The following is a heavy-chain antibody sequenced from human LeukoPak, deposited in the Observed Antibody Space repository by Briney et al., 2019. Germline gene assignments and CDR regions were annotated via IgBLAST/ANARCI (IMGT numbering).Heavy chain of an antibody. Sequence: ASVKVSCKASDFTFTNYAISGVRQAPGQGLEWMGWISAYNGNTHYAQKFQGRVTMTTDTSTSTAYMELRSLRSDDTAVYYCARSGYFDWLSEYYFDYWGQGTLVTVSS. D-gene: IGHD3-9*01. V-gene: IGHV1-18*01. CDR1: DFTFTNYA. J-gene: IGHJ4*02. CDR3: ARSGYFDWLSEYYFDY. CDR2: ISAYNGNT.